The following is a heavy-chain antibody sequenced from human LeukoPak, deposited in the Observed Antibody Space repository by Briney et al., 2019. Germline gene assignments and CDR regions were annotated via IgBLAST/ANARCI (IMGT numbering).Heavy chain of an antibody. Sequence: GRSLRLSCAASGFIFSSNGMHWVRQAPGKGLEWLAVIAHHGSNKYYADSVKGRFTISRDNSKNTVYLQMNSLRAEDTAVYSCAKDVHHYESSGYYDYWGQGTLVTVSS. J-gene: IGHJ4*02. CDR2: IAHHGSNK. V-gene: IGHV3-30*18. CDR3: AKDVHHYESSGYYDY. D-gene: IGHD3-22*01. CDR1: GFIFSSNG.